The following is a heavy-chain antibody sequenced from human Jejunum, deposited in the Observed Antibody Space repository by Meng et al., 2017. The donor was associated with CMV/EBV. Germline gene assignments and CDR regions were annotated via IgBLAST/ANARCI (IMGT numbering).Heavy chain of an antibody. D-gene: IGHD6-19*01. J-gene: IGHJ3*02. V-gene: IGHV6-1*01. CDR1: DSVSSNSAA. CDR2: TYYRSKWYN. CDR3: ARWLAGGRAFDI. Sequence: DSVSSNSAAWNWIRQSPSRGLEWLGRTYYRSKWYNDYAVSVKSRIPITPDTSKNQFSLQLNSVTPEDTAVYYCARWLAGGRAFDIWGQGTMVTVSS.